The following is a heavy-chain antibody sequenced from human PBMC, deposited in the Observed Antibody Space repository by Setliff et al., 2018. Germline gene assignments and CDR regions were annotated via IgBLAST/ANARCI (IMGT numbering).Heavy chain of an antibody. CDR1: GDSITSGTYY. CDR3: ARVSGFLYVDV. J-gene: IGHJ6*03. Sequence: SETLSLTCTVSGDSITSGTYYWGWIRQPPGKGLEWIGYIHYSGTTNYNPSLKSRVTLSLDTTKNQFSLKLTSVTAADTAVYYCARVSGFLYVDVWGKGTTVTVSS. D-gene: IGHD3-3*01. CDR2: IHYSGTT. V-gene: IGHV4-61*05.